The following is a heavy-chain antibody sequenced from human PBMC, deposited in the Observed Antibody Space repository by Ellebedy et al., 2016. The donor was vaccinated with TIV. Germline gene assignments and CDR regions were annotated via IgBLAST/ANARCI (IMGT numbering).Heavy chain of an antibody. CDR1: GGSVSSGSHY. CDR2: SYYIGTT. J-gene: IGHJ6*02. D-gene: IGHD1-26*01. V-gene: IGHV4-61*01. CDR3: AGGSYSPYGMDD. Sequence: SETLSLTCTVSGGSVSSGSHYWNWIRQPPGTGLEWIGYSYYIGTTNYNPPLKSRVTISEDMSKNQFSLRLNSVTAADTAVYFCAGGSYSPYGMDDWGQGTTVTVSS.